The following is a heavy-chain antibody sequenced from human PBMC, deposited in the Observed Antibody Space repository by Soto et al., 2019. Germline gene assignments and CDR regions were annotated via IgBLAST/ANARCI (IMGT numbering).Heavy chain of an antibody. D-gene: IGHD4-17*01. CDR1: GFTFSKYA. Sequence: DVQVLESGGGLVQPGGSLGLSCAASGFTFSKYAMSWARQAPGKGLEWVSGISSSGDNTYYADSVRGRFNISRDNSKNILYLQMHSLRAEDTAVYYCAKDRDYADYRPDSWGQGTLVTVSS. V-gene: IGHV3-23*01. CDR2: ISSSGDNT. J-gene: IGHJ5*01. CDR3: AKDRDYADYRPDS.